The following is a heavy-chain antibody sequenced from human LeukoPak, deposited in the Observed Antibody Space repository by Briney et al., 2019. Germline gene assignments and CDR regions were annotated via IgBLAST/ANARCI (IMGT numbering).Heavy chain of an antibody. CDR2: ISSSSSYI. CDR1: GFTFSSYS. D-gene: IGHD6-6*01. Sequence: GGSLRLSCAASGFTFSSYSMNWVRQAPGKGLEWVSSISSSSSYIYYADSVKGRFTISRDNAKNSLYLQMNSLRAEDTAVYYCARDLFLYSSSPGVFDYWGQGTLVTVSS. V-gene: IGHV3-21*01. J-gene: IGHJ4*02. CDR3: ARDLFLYSSSPGVFDY.